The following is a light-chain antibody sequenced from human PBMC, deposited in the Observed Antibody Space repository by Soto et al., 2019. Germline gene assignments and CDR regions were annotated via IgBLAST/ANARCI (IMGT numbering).Light chain of an antibody. J-gene: IGKJ1*01. CDR2: GAS. CDR3: QQYLNWPRT. V-gene: IGKV3-15*01. CDR1: QSVSSN. Sequence: DIVMTQSQATLSVSPGERATLSSRASQSVSSNLAWYLQKPGQAPRLLIYGASTRATGTPARFSGSGSETEFTLTISSLQSEDFAVYYCQQYLNWPRTFGQGTKVEI.